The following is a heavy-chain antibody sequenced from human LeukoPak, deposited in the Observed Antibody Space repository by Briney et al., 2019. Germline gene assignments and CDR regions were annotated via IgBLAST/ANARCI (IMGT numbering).Heavy chain of an antibody. D-gene: IGHD6-6*01. J-gene: IGHJ4*02. CDR1: GGSISSSNW. Sequence: SETLSLTCAVSGGSISSSNWWSWVRQPPGKGLEWIGYIYYSGSTNYNPSLKSRVTISVDTSKNQFSLKLSSVTAADTAVYYCARAPFGRYSSSSHGGLDYWGQGTLVTVSS. V-gene: IGHV4-4*02. CDR2: IYYSGST. CDR3: ARAPFGRYSSSSHGGLDY.